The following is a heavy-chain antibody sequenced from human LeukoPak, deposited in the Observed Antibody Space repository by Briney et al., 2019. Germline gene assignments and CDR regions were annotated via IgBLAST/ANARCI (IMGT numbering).Heavy chain of an antibody. V-gene: IGHV3-23*01. D-gene: IGHD2-2*01. CDR2: ISGSGGST. CDR1: GFTFSSYA. CDR3: ARTRVPYQLLPREFDY. Sequence: PGGSLRLSCAASGFTFSSYAVSWVRQAPGKGLEWVSAISGSGGSTYSADSVKGRFTISRDNSKNTLYLQMNSLRVEDTAVYYCARTRVPYQLLPREFDYWGQGTLVTVSS. J-gene: IGHJ4*02.